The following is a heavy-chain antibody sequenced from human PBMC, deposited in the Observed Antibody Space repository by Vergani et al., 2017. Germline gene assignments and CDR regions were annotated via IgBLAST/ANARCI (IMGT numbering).Heavy chain of an antibody. J-gene: IGHJ6*02. CDR3: AREGLYDFADYGMDV. Sequence: EVQLVESGGGLVQPGGSLRLSCAASGFTVSSNYMSWVRQAPGKGLEWVSVIYSGGSTYYADSVKGRFTISRENSKNTLYLQMNSLRAEDTAVYYCAREGLYDFADYGMDVWGQGTTVTVSS. D-gene: IGHD3/OR15-3a*01. CDR1: GFTVSSNY. V-gene: IGHV3-66*01. CDR2: IYSGGST.